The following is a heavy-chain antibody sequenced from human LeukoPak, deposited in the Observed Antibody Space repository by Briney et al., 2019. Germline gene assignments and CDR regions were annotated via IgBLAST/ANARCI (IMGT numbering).Heavy chain of an antibody. CDR2: IIPILGIA. CDR1: GGTFRSYA. J-gene: IGHJ6*02. V-gene: IGHV1-69*04. CDR3: ARDLHRHYYGSGSYAHYYYGMDV. Sequence: SVKVSCKASGGTFRSYAISGLRQAPGQGLEWMGRIIPILGIANYAQTFQGRVTITADKSTSTAYMELSSLRSEDTAVYYCARDLHRHYYGSGSYAHYYYGMDVWGQGTTVTVSS. D-gene: IGHD3-10*01.